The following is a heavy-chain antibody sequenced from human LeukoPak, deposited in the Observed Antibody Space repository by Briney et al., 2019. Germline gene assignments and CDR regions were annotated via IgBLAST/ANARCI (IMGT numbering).Heavy chain of an antibody. D-gene: IGHD2-2*01. Sequence: SVKVSCKASGGTFSSYAISWVRRAPGQGLEWMGGIIPIFGTANYAQKFQGRVTITADESTSTAYMELSSLRSEDTAVYYCARDVTGVVPAAAMGGGYYYYGMDVWGKGTTVTVSS. V-gene: IGHV1-69*01. CDR1: GGTFSSYA. J-gene: IGHJ6*04. CDR3: ARDVTGVVPAAAMGGGYYYYGMDV. CDR2: IIPIFGTA.